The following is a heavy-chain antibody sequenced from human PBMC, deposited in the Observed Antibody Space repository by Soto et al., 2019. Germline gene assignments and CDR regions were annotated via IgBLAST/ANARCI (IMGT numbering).Heavy chain of an antibody. CDR1: GGSFSGYY. D-gene: IGHD4-4*01. CDR2: INHSGST. J-gene: IGHJ4*02. V-gene: IGHV4-34*01. CDR3: ARERIETTVTSCYCFDY. Sequence: SETLSLTCAVYGGSFSGYYWSWIRQPPGKGLEWIGEINHSGSTNYNPSLKSRVTISVDTSKNQFSLKLSSVTAADTVVYHCARERIETTVTSCYCFDYWGQGTLVTVSS.